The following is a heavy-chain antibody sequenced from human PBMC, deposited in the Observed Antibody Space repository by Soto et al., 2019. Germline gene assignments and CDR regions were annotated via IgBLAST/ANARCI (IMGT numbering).Heavy chain of an antibody. Sequence: QVQLVESGGGVVQPGRSLRLSCAASGFTFSSYAMHWVRQAPGKGLEWVAVISYDGSNKYYADSVKGRFTISRDNSKNXLYLQMNSLRAEDTALYYCARPLWRDDYNWGYFDLWGRGTLVTVSS. D-gene: IGHD4-4*01. CDR1: GFTFSSYA. V-gene: IGHV3-30-3*01. CDR3: ARPLWRDDYNWGYFDL. J-gene: IGHJ2*01. CDR2: ISYDGSNK.